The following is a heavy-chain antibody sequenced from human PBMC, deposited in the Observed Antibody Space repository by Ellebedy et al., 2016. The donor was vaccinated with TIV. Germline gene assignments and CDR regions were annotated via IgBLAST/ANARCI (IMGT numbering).Heavy chain of an antibody. CDR3: ARDMAGGNERVIDAFDI. D-gene: IGHD3-16*01. CDR1: GFTFTPYS. J-gene: IGHJ3*02. V-gene: IGHV3-48*04. CDR2: ISGSTITS. Sequence: GESLKISCTASGFTFTPYSMNWVRQAPGKGLEWISYISGSTITSYYADSVKGRFTISRDNAKNSLYLQMNGLGVEDTAVYFCARDMAGGNERVIDAFDIWGHGTLVTVSS.